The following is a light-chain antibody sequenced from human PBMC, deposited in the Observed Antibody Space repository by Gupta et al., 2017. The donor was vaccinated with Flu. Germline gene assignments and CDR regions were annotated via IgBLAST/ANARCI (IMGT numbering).Light chain of an antibody. CDR2: AAS. J-gene: IGKJ1*01. CDR1: QNITTY. V-gene: IGKV1-39*01. Sequence: DIQMTQSPSSLFASVGDRVTITCRASQNITTYLHWYQQKPGRAPNLLIHAASSLRSGVPSRVSGRGSGTDFTLTISSLQPEDFATDYGQQSHGTFGQGTKVEIK. CDR3: QQSHGT.